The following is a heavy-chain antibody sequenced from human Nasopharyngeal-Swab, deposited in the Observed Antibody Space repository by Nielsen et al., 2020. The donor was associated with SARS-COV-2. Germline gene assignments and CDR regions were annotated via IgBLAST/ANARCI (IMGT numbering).Heavy chain of an antibody. CDR2: ISYDGSNK. CDR3: ARDPHTSPYYYYYYMDV. CDR1: GFTFSSYA. D-gene: IGHD2-2*01. J-gene: IGHJ6*03. Sequence: GESLKISCAASGFTFSSYAMHWVRQAPGKGLEWVAVISYDGSNKYYADSVKGRFTISRDKSQNTLYLQMNSLRSEDTAVYYCARDPHTSPYYYYYYMDVWGKGTTVTVSS. V-gene: IGHV3-30-3*01.